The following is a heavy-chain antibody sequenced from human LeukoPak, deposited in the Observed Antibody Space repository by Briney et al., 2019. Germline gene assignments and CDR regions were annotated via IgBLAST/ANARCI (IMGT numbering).Heavy chain of an antibody. D-gene: IGHD4-17*01. CDR2: INPNSGGT. Sequence: GASVKVSCKASGYQFISYTMSWVRQAPGQGLEWMGWINPNSGGTNYAQKFQGWVTMTRDTSISTAYMELSRLRSDDTAVYYCARSDDYGDSNYGMDVWGQGATVTVSS. J-gene: IGHJ6*02. CDR3: ARSDDYGDSNYGMDV. V-gene: IGHV1-2*04. CDR1: GYQFISYT.